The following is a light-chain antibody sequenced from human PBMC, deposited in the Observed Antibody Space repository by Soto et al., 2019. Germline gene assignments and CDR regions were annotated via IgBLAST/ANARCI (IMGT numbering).Light chain of an antibody. J-gene: IGLJ3*02. CDR1: SSDVGIFNL. CDR3: CSYAVSRTWV. CDR2: EVS. Sequence: QSAPIQPASVSGSPGQSITISCTGSSSDVGIFNLVSWYQQYPGKAPKLVLYEVSKWPSGISHRFSGSKSGNTASLTISGLQAEDEADYYCCSYAVSRTWVFGGGTKLTVL. V-gene: IGLV2-23*02.